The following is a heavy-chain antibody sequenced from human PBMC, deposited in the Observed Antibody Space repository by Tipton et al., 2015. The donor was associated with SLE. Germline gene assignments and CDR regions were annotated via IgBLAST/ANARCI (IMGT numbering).Heavy chain of an antibody. CDR1: GYSISSGYY. D-gene: IGHD6-6*01. CDR3: ARERSSSVEY. CDR2: IYHSGST. J-gene: IGHJ4*02. Sequence: TLSLTCAVSGYSISSGYYWGWIRQPPGKGLEWIGSIYHSGSTYYNPSLKSRVTISVDTSKNQFSLNLSSVTAADTAVYYCARERSSSVEYWGQGTLVTVSS. V-gene: IGHV4-38-2*02.